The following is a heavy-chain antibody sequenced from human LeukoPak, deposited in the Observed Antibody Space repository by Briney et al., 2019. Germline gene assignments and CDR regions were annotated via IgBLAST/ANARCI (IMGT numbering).Heavy chain of an antibody. CDR2: INAGNGNT. CDR3: ARSFPYNWNNGWFDP. Sequence: ASVKVSCTASGYTFTSYAMHWVRQAPGQRLEWMGWINAGNGNTKYSQEFQGRVTITRDTSASTAYMELSSLRSEDMAVYYCARSFPYNWNNGWFDPWGQGTLVTVSS. J-gene: IGHJ5*02. CDR1: GYTFTSYA. D-gene: IGHD1-20*01. V-gene: IGHV1-3*03.